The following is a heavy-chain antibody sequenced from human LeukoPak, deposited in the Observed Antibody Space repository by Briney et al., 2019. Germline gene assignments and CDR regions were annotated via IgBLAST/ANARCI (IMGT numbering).Heavy chain of an antibody. D-gene: IGHD3-10*01. V-gene: IGHV3-7*01. J-gene: IGHJ6*03. CDR3: ARDQITVVRGVMSDYMDV. CDR2: IKQDGSEK. Sequence: QPGGSLRLSCAASGFTFSSYWMSWARQAPGKGMEWVANIKQDGSEKYYVDSVKGRFTISRDNAKNSLYLQMNSLRAEDTAVYYCARDQITVVRGVMSDYMDVWGKGTTVTVSS. CDR1: GFTFSSYW.